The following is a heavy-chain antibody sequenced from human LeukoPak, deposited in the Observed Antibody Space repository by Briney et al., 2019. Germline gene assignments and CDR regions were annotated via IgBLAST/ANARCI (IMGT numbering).Heavy chain of an antibody. CDR3: ARGDSSGYYGDY. J-gene: IGHJ4*02. V-gene: IGHV1-69*05. CDR2: IIPIFGTA. Sequence: SVKVSCKASGGTFSSYAISWVRQAPGQGLEWMGRIIPIFGTANYAQKFQGRVTITTDGSTSTAYMELSSLRSEDTAVYYCARGDSSGYYGDYWGQGTLVTVSS. CDR1: GGTFSSYA. D-gene: IGHD3-22*01.